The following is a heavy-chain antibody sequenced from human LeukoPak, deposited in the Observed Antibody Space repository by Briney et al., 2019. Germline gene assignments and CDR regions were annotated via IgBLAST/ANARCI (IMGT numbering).Heavy chain of an antibody. CDR2: ISGSGGST. V-gene: IGHV3-23*01. Sequence: GGSLRLSCAASGVTFSSYAMSWVRQAPGKGLEWVSAISGSGGSTYYADSVKGRFTISRDNSKNTLYLQMNSLRAEDTAVYYCAKIVRYYYDSSGYRGYFDYWGQGTLVTVSS. J-gene: IGHJ4*02. D-gene: IGHD3-22*01. CDR3: AKIVRYYYDSSGYRGYFDY. CDR1: GVTFSSYA.